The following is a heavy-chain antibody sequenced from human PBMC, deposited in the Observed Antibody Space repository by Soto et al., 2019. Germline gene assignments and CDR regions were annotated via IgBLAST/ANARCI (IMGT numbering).Heavy chain of an antibody. D-gene: IGHD2-2*01. Sequence: SETLSLTCAVSGGSIRSGGYYWTWIRQHPGKGLEWIGYIYYTGSTYYNPSLKSRVTISVDTSKNQFSLKLSSVTAADTAVYYCARASLGYCSSTSCRSNWFDPWGQGTLVTRLL. CDR3: ARASLGYCSSTSCRSNWFDP. V-gene: IGHV4-31*11. CDR2: IYYTGST. CDR1: GGSIRSGGYY. J-gene: IGHJ5*02.